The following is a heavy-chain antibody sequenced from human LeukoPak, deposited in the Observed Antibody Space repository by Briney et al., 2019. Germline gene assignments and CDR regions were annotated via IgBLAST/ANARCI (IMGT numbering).Heavy chain of an antibody. Sequence: ASVRVSCKVSGYTLTELSMHWVRQAPGKGLEWMAGFDPEDGETIYAQKFQGRVTMTEDTSTDTAYMELSSLRAEDTAVYYCATGHPDGMDVWGQGTTVTVSS. CDR2: FDPEDGET. CDR3: ATGHPDGMDV. J-gene: IGHJ6*02. CDR1: GYTLTELS. V-gene: IGHV1-24*01.